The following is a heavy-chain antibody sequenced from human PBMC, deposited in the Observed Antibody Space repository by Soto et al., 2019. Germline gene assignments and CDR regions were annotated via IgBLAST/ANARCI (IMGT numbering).Heavy chain of an antibody. CDR1: GFTVSTYG. Sequence: GALRVSGAASGFTVSTYGMQWVRQAPGKGLEWVAVISYDGYLKYYVDAVKGRFTVARDNSKNTLFLEMNSLRVEDTAVYFCAKDFKVSGSHYGTLNYYYGMDVWGQGTTVTVSS. J-gene: IGHJ6*02. V-gene: IGHV3-30*18. CDR3: AKDFKVSGSHYGTLNYYYGMDV. D-gene: IGHD3-10*01. CDR2: ISYDGYLK.